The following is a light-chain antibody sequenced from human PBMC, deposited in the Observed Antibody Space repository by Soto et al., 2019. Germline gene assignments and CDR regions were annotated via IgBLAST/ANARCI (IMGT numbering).Light chain of an antibody. J-gene: IGKJ1*01. CDR3: QQYNSRRA. CDR2: KAS. Sequence: DIQMTQSPSTLFASVGDRVTITCRASQSISTWLAWYQQKPGKAPKLLIHKASSLESGLPSRFSGSGSGTEVTLTISSLQPDDFATDYCQQYNSRRAFGKGTKVEIK. V-gene: IGKV1-5*03. CDR1: QSISTW.